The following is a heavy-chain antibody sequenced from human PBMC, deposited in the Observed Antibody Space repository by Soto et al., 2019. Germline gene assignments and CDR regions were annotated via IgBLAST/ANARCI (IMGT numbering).Heavy chain of an antibody. CDR3: ALADTVTTDY. CDR1: GLTFSSYW. D-gene: IGHD4-17*01. V-gene: IGHV3-74*01. J-gene: IGHJ4*02. Sequence: EVQLVESGGGLVQPGGSLRLSCAASGLTFSSYWMHWVRQAPGKRLVWVSRINSDGSSTSYADSVKGRITISRDNAKNTLDLKMNRMSAEDAAVYYCALADTVTTDYWGQGTLVTVSS. CDR2: INSDGSST.